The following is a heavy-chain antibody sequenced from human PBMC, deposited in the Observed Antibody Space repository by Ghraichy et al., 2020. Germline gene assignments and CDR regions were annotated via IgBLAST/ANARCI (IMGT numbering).Heavy chain of an antibody. CDR3: ARGRSYYDFWSGYTAGAFDI. CDR2: INHSGST. CDR1: GGSFSGYY. D-gene: IGHD3-3*01. V-gene: IGHV4-34*01. Sequence: SETLSLTCAVYGGSFSGYYWSWIRQPPGKGLEWIGEINHSGSTNYNPSLKSRVTISVDTSKNQFSLKLSSVTAADTAVYYCARGRSYYDFWSGYTAGAFDIWGQGTMVTVSS. J-gene: IGHJ3*02.